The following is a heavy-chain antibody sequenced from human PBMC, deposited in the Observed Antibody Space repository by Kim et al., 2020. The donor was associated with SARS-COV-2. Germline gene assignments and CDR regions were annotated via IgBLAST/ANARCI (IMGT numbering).Heavy chain of an antibody. CDR2: ISYDGSNK. CDR3: ARGSSYDILTGSGGMDV. CDR1: GFTFSSYG. V-gene: IGHV3-33*05. D-gene: IGHD3-9*01. Sequence: GGSLRLSCAASGFTFSSYGMHWVRQAPGKGLEWVAVISYDGSNKYYADSVKGRFTISRDNSKNTLYLQMNSLRAEDTAVYYCARGSSYDILTGSGGMDVWGQGTTVTVSS. J-gene: IGHJ6*02.